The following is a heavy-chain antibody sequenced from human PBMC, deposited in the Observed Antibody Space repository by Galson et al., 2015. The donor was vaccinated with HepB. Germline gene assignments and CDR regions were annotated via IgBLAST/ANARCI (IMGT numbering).Heavy chain of an antibody. CDR3: ARGDSSGWAIFDY. V-gene: IGHV4-61*08. D-gene: IGHD6-19*01. CDR2: IYYSGST. CDR1: GGSISSGGYS. Sequence: SEPLSLTCAVSGGSISSGGYSWSWIRQPPGKGLEWIGYIYYSGSTNYNPSLKSRVTISVDTSKSQFSLKLSSVTAADTAVYYCARGDSSGWAIFDYWGQGTLVTVSS. J-gene: IGHJ4*02.